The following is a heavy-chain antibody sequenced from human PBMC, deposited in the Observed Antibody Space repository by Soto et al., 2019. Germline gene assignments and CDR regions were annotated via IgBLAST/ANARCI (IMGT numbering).Heavy chain of an antibody. J-gene: IGHJ4*02. D-gene: IGHD1-26*01. Sequence: GGSPRLSCAASGFTFSSYAMSWVRQAPGKGLEWVSALSGSGGTTYYADSVKGRFTISRDNSKNTLYLQMNSLRAEDTAVYYCAKEGAASTSLFNYFDYWGQGTLVTVSS. V-gene: IGHV3-23*01. CDR2: LSGSGGTT. CDR3: AKEGAASTSLFNYFDY. CDR1: GFTFSSYA.